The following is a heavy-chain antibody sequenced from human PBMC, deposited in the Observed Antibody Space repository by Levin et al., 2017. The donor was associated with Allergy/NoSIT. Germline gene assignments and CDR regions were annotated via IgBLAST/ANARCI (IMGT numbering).Heavy chain of an antibody. CDR3: ARDRSSSGWVDY. J-gene: IGHJ4*02. CDR1: GFTFSDYY. CDR2: ISGSSSYT. Sequence: SCAASGFTFSDYYMTWIRQAPGKGLEWVSYISGSSSYTNYADSVKGRFTISRDNAKNSLYLQMNSLRAEDTAVYYCARDRSSSGWVDYWGQGTLVTVSS. V-gene: IGHV3-11*05. D-gene: IGHD6-19*01.